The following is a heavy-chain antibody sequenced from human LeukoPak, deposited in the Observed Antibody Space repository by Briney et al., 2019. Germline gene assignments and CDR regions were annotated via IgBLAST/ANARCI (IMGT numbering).Heavy chain of an antibody. Sequence: SETLSLTCTVTGGSITTRNHYWGWLRQPPGKGLEWIGSIGYTGATNYNPSLKSRVTLSVGTSKNQVSLKLSSVTAADTAVYYCARLLDYFDYWGQGTLVTVSS. CDR3: ARLLDYFDY. CDR2: IGYTGAT. CDR1: GGSITTRNHY. J-gene: IGHJ4*02. V-gene: IGHV4-39*01.